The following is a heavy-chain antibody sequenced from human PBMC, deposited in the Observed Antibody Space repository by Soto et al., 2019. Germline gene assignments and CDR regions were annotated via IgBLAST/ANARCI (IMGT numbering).Heavy chain of an antibody. CDR3: ARDIGMGYYFDY. CDR2: IYFSGGT. Sequence: PSETLSLTCTVSGGSISSYYWSWIRQPPGKGLEWIGYIYFSGGTNYNPSLKSRVTISIDTSKKQFSLNLSSVTAADTAVYYCARDIGMGYYFDYWGQGALVTVSS. D-gene: IGHD1-26*01. CDR1: GGSISSYY. J-gene: IGHJ4*02. V-gene: IGHV4-59*01.